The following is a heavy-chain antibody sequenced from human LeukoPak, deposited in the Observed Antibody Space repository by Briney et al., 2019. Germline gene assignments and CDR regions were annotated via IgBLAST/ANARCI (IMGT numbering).Heavy chain of an antibody. V-gene: IGHV1-46*02. Sequence: ASVKVSCEASGYTFNSYYMHWVRQAPGQGLEWMGIINPSSGSTSYAQNFQGRVTMTRDTSTSTVYMELSSLRSEDTAVYYCASSSSGWEQRAPFDYWGQGTQVTVSS. CDR3: ASSSSGWEQRAPFDY. CDR2: INPSSGST. D-gene: IGHD6-19*01. CDR1: GYTFNSYY. J-gene: IGHJ4*02.